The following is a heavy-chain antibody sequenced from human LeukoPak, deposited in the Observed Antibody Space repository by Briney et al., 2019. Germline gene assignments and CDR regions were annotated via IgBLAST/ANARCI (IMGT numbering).Heavy chain of an antibody. Sequence: SETLSLTCTVSDGSISSYYWSWIRQPPGKGLEWIGYIYYTGGTNYNPSLKSRVTISVDTSKNRFSLKLSSVTAADTAVYYCARGSILVGPAAPLGYLGQGTLVTVSS. CDR3: ARGSILVGPAAPLGY. CDR2: IYYTGGT. J-gene: IGHJ4*02. D-gene: IGHD2-2*01. V-gene: IGHV4-59*01. CDR1: DGSISSYY.